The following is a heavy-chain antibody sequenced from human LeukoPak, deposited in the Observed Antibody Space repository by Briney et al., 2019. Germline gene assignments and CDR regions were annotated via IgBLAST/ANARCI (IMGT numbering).Heavy chain of an antibody. CDR1: GFTFSSYW. V-gene: IGHV3-7*01. CDR2: INRDGSEK. J-gene: IGHJ4*02. CDR3: VRDRYSYYSCCPPRFDS. Sequence: GGSLRLSCAASGFTFSSYWMIWVRQAPGKGLEWVANINRDGSEKNYVDSVNGRFTISRDNAKNSLYLQLDSLRAEDTAVYYCVRDRYSYYSCCPPRFDSWGQGTLVTVSS. D-gene: IGHD3-22*01.